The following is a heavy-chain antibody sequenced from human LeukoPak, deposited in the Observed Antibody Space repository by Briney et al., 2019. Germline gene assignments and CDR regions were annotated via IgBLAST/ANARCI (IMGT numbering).Heavy chain of an antibody. CDR2: INSDGSRT. CDR3: ARDRSMVRGVYFDY. J-gene: IGHJ4*02. V-gene: IGHV3-74*01. Sequence: GGSLRLSCAASGFTFSSYWMHWVRQAPGKGLVWVSRINSDGSRTYYADSVKGRFTISIDNAKNTLYLQMNSLRAEDTAVYYCARDRSMVRGVYFDYWGQGTLVTVSS. CDR1: GFTFSSYW. D-gene: IGHD3-10*01.